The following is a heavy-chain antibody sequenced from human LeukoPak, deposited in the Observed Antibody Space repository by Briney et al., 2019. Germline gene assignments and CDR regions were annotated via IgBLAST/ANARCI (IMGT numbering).Heavy chain of an antibody. CDR1: GGSISSGSYY. Sequence: PSQTLSLTCTVSGGSISSGSYYWSWIRQPAGKGLEWIGRIYTSGSTNYNPSLKSRVTIPVDTSKNQFSLKLSSVTAADTAVYYCARGITIFGVVTAFFDYWGQGTLVTVSS. CDR2: IYTSGST. CDR3: ARGITIFGVVTAFFDY. D-gene: IGHD3-3*01. V-gene: IGHV4-61*02. J-gene: IGHJ4*02.